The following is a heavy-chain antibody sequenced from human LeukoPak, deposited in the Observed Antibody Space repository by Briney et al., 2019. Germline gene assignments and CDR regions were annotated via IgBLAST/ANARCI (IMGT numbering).Heavy chain of an antibody. CDR1: GGSFSGYY. V-gene: IGHV4-34*01. Sequence: SETLSLTCAVYGGSFSGYYWSWIRQPPGKGLEWGGEINHSGSTNYNPSLKSRVTISVDTSKNQFSLKLSSVTAADTAVYYCARGRGVVVPAAIRGANWFDPWGQGTLVTVSS. J-gene: IGHJ5*02. CDR2: INHSGST. D-gene: IGHD2-2*01. CDR3: ARGRGVVVPAAIRGANWFDP.